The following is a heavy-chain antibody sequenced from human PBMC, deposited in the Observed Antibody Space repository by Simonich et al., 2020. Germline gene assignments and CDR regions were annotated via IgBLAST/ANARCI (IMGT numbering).Heavy chain of an antibody. Sequence: EVQLVESGGGLVQPGGSLRLSCAASGFTFSSYWMSWVRQAPGKGLGWVANIKQDGSEKYYVESVKGRFTISRDNAKNSLYLQMNSLRAEDTAVYYCARDGLGTAYYYYMDVWGKGTTVTVSS. V-gene: IGHV3-7*01. J-gene: IGHJ6*03. CDR1: GFTFSSYW. CDR3: ARDGLGTAYYYYMDV. D-gene: IGHD7-27*01. CDR2: IKQDGSEK.